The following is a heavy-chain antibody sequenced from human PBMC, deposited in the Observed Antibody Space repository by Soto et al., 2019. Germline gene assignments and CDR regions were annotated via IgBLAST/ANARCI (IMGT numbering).Heavy chain of an antibody. CDR2: IYNGGST. D-gene: IGHD2-2*01. CDR3: ARDSRVGFDI. J-gene: IGHJ3*02. Sequence: HPGGSLRLSCAASGFTVSSNYMSCVRQAPGKGLEWVSVIYNGGSTYYADSVKGRFTISRDNSKNTLYLQMNSLRAEDMAVYYCARDSRVGFDIWGQGTMVTVSS. V-gene: IGHV3-66*01. CDR1: GFTVSSNY.